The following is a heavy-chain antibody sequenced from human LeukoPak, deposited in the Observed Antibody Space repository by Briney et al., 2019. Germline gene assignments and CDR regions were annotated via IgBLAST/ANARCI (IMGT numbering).Heavy chain of an antibody. CDR3: ATLSLDLISWV. V-gene: IGHV4-61*02. CDR1: GGSISSGSYY. Sequence: PSETLSLTCTVSGGSISSGSYYWSWIRQPAGKGLEWIGRIYTSGSANYNPSLKSRVTISVDTSKNQFSLKLSSVTAADTAVYYCATLSLDLISWVWGKGTTVTISS. CDR2: IYTSGSA. D-gene: IGHD3/OR15-3a*01. J-gene: IGHJ6*04.